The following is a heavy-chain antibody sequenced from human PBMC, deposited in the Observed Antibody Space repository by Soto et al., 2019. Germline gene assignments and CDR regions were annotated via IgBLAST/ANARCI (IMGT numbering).Heavy chain of an antibody. V-gene: IGHV1-69*01. CDR1: AGTFSSYA. CDR2: IIPIFGKA. Sequence: QVQLVQSGAEVKKPGSSVKVSCKASAGTFSSYAISWVRQAPGQGLAWLGGIIPIFGKANYAQKFQGRVTITADESTSTAYMELSSLRSEDTAVYYCARAPNWNYASKFDYWGQGTLVTVSS. D-gene: IGHD1-7*01. J-gene: IGHJ4*02. CDR3: ARAPNWNYASKFDY.